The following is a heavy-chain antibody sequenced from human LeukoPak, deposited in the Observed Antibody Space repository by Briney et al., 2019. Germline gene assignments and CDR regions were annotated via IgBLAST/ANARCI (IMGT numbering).Heavy chain of an antibody. Sequence: GGSLRLSCVASGFTFSSYSINWVRQAPGKGLEWVSYIRSSSTTIYYADSVKGRFTITRDNAKNSLYLQMNSLRAEDTAVYYCARSFYYDTLTGYYFFDYWGQGTLVTVSS. CDR1: GFTFSSYS. D-gene: IGHD3-9*01. CDR2: IRSSSTTI. J-gene: IGHJ4*02. V-gene: IGHV3-48*04. CDR3: ARSFYYDTLTGYYFFDY.